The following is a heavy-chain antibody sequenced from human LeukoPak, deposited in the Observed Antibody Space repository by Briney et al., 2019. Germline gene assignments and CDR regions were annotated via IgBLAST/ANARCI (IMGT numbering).Heavy chain of an antibody. CDR1: GYSFNNYG. J-gene: IGHJ4*02. Sequence: GASVKVSCKASGYSFNNYGIRWVRQPPGPGLEWMRWISTYKDDTNYAQKIQGRVIMTKDTSTSTVYMELRSLRHDDTAVYYCARDLPHVERRDCFDYWGQGTLVTVSS. D-gene: IGHD1-1*01. CDR3: ARDLPHVERRDCFDY. CDR2: ISTYKDDT. V-gene: IGHV1-18*01.